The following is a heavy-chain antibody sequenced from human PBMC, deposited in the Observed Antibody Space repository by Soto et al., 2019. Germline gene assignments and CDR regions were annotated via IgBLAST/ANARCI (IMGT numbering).Heavy chain of an antibody. D-gene: IGHD2-2*01. J-gene: IGHJ3*02. CDR1: GGTFSSYA. V-gene: IGHV1-69*10. CDR3: ARYRAHCSSTSCYDAFDI. Sequence: ASVKVSCKASGGTFSSYAISWVRQAPGQGLEWMGGIIPIFGIANYAQKFQGRVTITADKSTSTAYMELSSLRSEDTAVYSCARYRAHCSSTSCYDAFDIWGQGTMVTVSS. CDR2: IIPIFGIA.